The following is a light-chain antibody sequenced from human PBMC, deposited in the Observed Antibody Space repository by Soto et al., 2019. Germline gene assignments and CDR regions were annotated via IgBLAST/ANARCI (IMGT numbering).Light chain of an antibody. CDR2: EVS. J-gene: IGLJ2*01. CDR3: SSYTSINTVI. V-gene: IGLV2-14*01. Sequence: QSALTQSASVSGSPGQSVTISCTGTSSDVGGYPYVSWYQQNPGKAPKVVIYEVSNRPSGVSNRFSGSKSGNTASLTISGLQAEDDADYYCSSYTSINTVIFGGGTKLTVL. CDR1: SSDVGGYPY.